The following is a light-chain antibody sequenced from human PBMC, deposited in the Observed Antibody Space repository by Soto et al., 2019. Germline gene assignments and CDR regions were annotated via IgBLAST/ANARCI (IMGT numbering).Light chain of an antibody. CDR2: DVS. CDR1: SSDVGGYNY. Sequence: QSVLTQPASVSGSPGQSITISCTGTSSDVGGYNYVSWYQQHPGKAPKLMIYDVSNRPSGVSNRFSGSKSGNTASLTISGPQGGDEADYYCSSYTSSSTVVFGGGTKLTVL. J-gene: IGLJ2*01. CDR3: SSYTSSSTVV. V-gene: IGLV2-14*01.